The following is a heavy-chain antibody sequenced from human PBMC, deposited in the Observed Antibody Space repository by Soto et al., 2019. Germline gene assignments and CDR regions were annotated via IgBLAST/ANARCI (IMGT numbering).Heavy chain of an antibody. D-gene: IGHD3-22*01. CDR1: GFIFDNYA. V-gene: IGHV3-23*01. CDR3: AKGRYFDSSGGCANN. CDR2: ISGSGHAT. Sequence: EVKLLESGGGLVPPGASARLSCLTSGFIFDNYAMSWVRQSPGRRLEWVAAISGSGHATYYTQSVQGRFIISRDKSKKSVFLQMNKLRAEDTAVYYCAKGRYFDSSGGCANNWGLGTLVTVSS. J-gene: IGHJ4*02.